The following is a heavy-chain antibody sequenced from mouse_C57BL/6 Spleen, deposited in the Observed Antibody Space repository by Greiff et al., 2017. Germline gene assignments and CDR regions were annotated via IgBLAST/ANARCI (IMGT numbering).Heavy chain of an antibody. CDR3: VSYDSFAY. CDR1: GFSFNTYA. V-gene: IGHV10-1*01. CDR2: IRSKSNNYAT. D-gene: IGHD2-4*01. J-gene: IGHJ3*01. Sequence: DVQLQESGGGLVQPKGSLKLSCAASGFSFNTYAMNWVRQAPGKGLEWVARIRSKSNNYATYYADSVKDRFTISRDDSESMLYLQMNNLKTEDTAMYYCVSYDSFAYWGQGTLVTVSA.